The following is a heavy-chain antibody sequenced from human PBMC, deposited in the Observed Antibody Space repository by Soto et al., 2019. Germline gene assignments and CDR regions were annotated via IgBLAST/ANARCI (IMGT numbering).Heavy chain of an antibody. V-gene: IGHV4-31*03. CDR2: IYNSGST. D-gene: IGHD1-1*01. CDR3: ARDQLEGNWFDP. J-gene: IGHJ5*02. Sequence: SETLSLTCTVSGGSISSGGYYWSWIRQHPGKGLEWIGYIYNSGSTYYNPSLKSRVTISVDTSKNQFSLKLSSVTAADTAVYYCARDQLEGNWFDPWGQGTLVTVSS. CDR1: GGSISSGGYY.